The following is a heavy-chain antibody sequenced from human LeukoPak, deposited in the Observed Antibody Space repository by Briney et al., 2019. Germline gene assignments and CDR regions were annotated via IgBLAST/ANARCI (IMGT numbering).Heavy chain of an antibody. Sequence: GGSLRLSCAASGFTFSSYEMNWVRQAPGKGLEWVSYISSSGSTIYYADSVKGRFTISRDNAKNSLYLQMNSLRAEDTTVYYCARDWYHAIDYWGQGTLVTVSS. CDR2: ISSSGSTI. CDR1: GFTFSSYE. V-gene: IGHV3-48*03. D-gene: IGHD2-2*01. CDR3: ARDWYHAIDY. J-gene: IGHJ4*02.